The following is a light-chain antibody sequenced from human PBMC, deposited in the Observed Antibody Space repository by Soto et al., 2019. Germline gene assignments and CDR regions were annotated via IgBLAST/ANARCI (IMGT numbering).Light chain of an antibody. J-gene: IGLJ1*01. Sequence: QSALTQPRSVSGSPGQSVTISCTGTGSDVGTFYFVSWYQQYPDKGPKLIIYDVTERPSGVPDRFSGSKSGNTASLTISGLQAEDEADYYCCSYAGSYTYVFGSGTKVTVL. CDR3: CSYAGSYTYV. V-gene: IGLV2-11*01. CDR2: DVT. CDR1: GSDVGTFYF.